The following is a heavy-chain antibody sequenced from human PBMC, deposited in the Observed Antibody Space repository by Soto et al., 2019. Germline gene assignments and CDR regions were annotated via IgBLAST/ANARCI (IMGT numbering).Heavy chain of an antibody. CDR1: GGTFSSYA. V-gene: IGHV1-69*12. D-gene: IGHD2-2*01. Sequence: QVQLVQSGAEVKKPGSSVKVSCKASGGTFSSYAISWVRQAPGQGLEWMGGIIPIFGTANYAQKFQGRVTITADESTSTAYMELSSLRSEDTAVYYCARLILDCISTSCYGPENWFDPWGQGTLLTVSS. J-gene: IGHJ5*02. CDR2: IIPIFGTA. CDR3: ARLILDCISTSCYGPENWFDP.